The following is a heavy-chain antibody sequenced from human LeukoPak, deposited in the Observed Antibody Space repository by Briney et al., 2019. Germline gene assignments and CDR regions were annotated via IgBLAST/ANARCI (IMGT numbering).Heavy chain of an antibody. Sequence: SETLSLTCTVSGGSISSSGYYWGWLRQPPGKGLEWIGSIYYSGSTYYNPSLKSRVTISVDTSKNQFSLKLSSVTAADTAVYYCARRGYSYGYMGYWGQGTLVAVSS. D-gene: IGHD5-18*01. V-gene: IGHV4-39*01. CDR1: GGSISSSGYY. J-gene: IGHJ4*02. CDR2: IYYSGST. CDR3: ARRGYSYGYMGY.